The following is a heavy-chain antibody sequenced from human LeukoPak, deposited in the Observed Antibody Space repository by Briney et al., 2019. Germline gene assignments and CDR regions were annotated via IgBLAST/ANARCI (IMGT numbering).Heavy chain of an antibody. CDR3: ARDEWLAEDY. CDR2: ISSSSSTI. Sequence: GGSLRLSCAASGFTFSSYSMNWVRQAPGKELEWVSYISSSSSTIYYADSVKGRFTISRDNAKNSLYLQMNSLRAEDTAVYYCARDEWLAEDYWGQGTLVTVSS. CDR1: GFTFSSYS. V-gene: IGHV3-48*04. J-gene: IGHJ4*02. D-gene: IGHD6-19*01.